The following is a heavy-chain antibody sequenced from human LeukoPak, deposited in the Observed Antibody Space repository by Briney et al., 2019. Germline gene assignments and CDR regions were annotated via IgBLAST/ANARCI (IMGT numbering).Heavy chain of an antibody. Sequence: GGSLRLSCAASGFTFSSYGMHWVRQAPGKGLEWVAFIRYDGSNKYYADSVKGRFTISRDNSKNTLYLQMNSLRAEDTAVYYCAKDLVGATPNFDYWGQGTLVTVSS. V-gene: IGHV3-30*02. CDR3: AKDLVGATPNFDY. D-gene: IGHD1-26*01. J-gene: IGHJ4*02. CDR1: GFTFSSYG. CDR2: IRYDGSNK.